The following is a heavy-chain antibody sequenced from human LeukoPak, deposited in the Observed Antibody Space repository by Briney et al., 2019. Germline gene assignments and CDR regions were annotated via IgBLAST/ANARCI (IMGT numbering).Heavy chain of an antibody. J-gene: IGHJ4*02. D-gene: IGHD6-19*01. Sequence: PSETLSLTYAVSGGSINIHYWGWIRQPPGKGLQWIGDIYYTGKNNYNPSLKSRVTISLDTSKDHLSLNLTSVVAADTAIYYCVRRDTGWNYFDYWGQGILVTVSS. CDR2: IYYTGKN. CDR3: VRRDTGWNYFDY. CDR1: GGSINIHY. V-gene: IGHV4-59*08.